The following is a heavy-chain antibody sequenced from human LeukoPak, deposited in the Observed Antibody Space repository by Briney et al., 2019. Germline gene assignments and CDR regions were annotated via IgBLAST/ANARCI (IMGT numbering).Heavy chain of an antibody. D-gene: IGHD3-10*01. J-gene: IGHJ6*03. CDR1: GGSISSYY. Sequence: PSETLSLTCTVSGGSISSYYWSWIRRPPGKGLEWIGYIYYSGSTNYNPSLKSRVTISVDTSKNQFSLKLSSVTAADTAVYYCARSATVWFGELFKYYYYYYYMDVWGKGTTVTISS. CDR2: IYYSGST. V-gene: IGHV4-59*01. CDR3: ARSATVWFGELFKYYYYYYYMDV.